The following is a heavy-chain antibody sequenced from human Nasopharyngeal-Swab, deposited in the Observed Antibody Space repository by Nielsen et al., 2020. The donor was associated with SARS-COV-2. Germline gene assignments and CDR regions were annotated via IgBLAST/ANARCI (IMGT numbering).Heavy chain of an antibody. Sequence: GESLKISGAASGFTFSSYAMSWVRQAPGKGLEWVSVIYSGGSSTYYADSVKGRFTISRDNSKNTLYLQMNSLRAEDTAVYYCAKWSHYDFWSGYSNWGQGTLVTVSS. CDR1: GFTFSSYA. CDR3: AKWSHYDFWSGYSN. V-gene: IGHV3-23*03. CDR2: IYSGGSST. D-gene: IGHD3-3*01. J-gene: IGHJ4*02.